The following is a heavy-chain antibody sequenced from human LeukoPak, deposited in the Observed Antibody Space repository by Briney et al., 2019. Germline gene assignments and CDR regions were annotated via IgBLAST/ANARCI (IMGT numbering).Heavy chain of an antibody. J-gene: IGHJ5*02. CDR2: INPSGGST. CDR1: GYTFTSYY. D-gene: IGHD3-22*01. Sequence: GASVTVSCKASGYTFTSYYMHWVRQAPGQGLEWMGIINPSGGSTSYAQKFQGRVTMTRDTSTSTVYMELSSLRSEDTAVYYCARVGYDSSGYSNWFDPWGQGTLVTVSS. V-gene: IGHV1-46*01. CDR3: ARVGYDSSGYSNWFDP.